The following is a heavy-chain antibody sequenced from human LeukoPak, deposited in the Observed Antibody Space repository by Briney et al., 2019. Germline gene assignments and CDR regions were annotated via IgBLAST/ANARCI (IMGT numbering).Heavy chain of an antibody. CDR3: ARQRVIAAAGDGFDS. J-gene: IGHJ4*02. V-gene: IGHV3-48*02. Sequence: GGSLRLSCAASGFTFSDYSMNWVRQAPGKGLEWVSYISSSSTTIFYADSVKGRFTISRDNAKNSLFLQMNGLRDEDTALYYCARQRVIAAAGDGFDSWGQGTLVTVSS. D-gene: IGHD2-21*01. CDR2: ISSSSTTI. CDR1: GFTFSDYS.